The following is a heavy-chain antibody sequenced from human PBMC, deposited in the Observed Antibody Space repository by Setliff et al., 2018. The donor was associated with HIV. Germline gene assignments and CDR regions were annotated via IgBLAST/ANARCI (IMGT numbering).Heavy chain of an antibody. CDR3: ARVWSPGGYSDTFDI. D-gene: IGHD3-22*01. J-gene: IGHJ3*02. CDR2: INPRGGST. V-gene: IGHV1-46*04. CDR1: GYTFSSYY. Sequence: ASVKVSCKASGYTFSSYYMHWVRQAPGQGLAWMGRINPRGGSTSYAQKLQGRVTMTRDTSTSTVYMELSSLRSEDTAVYHCARVWSPGGYSDTFDIWGQGTMVTVSS.